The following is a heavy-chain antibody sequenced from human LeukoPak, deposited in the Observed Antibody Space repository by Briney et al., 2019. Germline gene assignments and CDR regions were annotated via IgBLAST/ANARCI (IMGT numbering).Heavy chain of an antibody. Sequence: TGGSLRLSCAASGFTFRSYAMSWVRQAPGKGLEWVSAISGSGGSTYYADSVKGRFTISRDNSKNTLYLQMNSLRAEDTAVYYCAKDPLRYFDWLRYFDYWGQGTLVTVSS. CDR1: GFTFRSYA. CDR3: AKDPLRYFDWLRYFDY. CDR2: ISGSGGST. V-gene: IGHV3-23*01. D-gene: IGHD3-9*01. J-gene: IGHJ4*02.